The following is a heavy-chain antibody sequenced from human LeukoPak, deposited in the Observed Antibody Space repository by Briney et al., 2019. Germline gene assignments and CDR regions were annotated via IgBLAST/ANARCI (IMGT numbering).Heavy chain of an antibody. V-gene: IGHV3-53*01. CDR2: IYSGGSA. CDR1: GFTVSSNY. D-gene: IGHD6-13*01. J-gene: IGHJ4*02. Sequence: GGSLRLSCAASGFTVSSNYMSWVRQAPGEGLERVSIIYSGGSAYYTDSVKGRFTTSRDNSKNTLSLQMNSLRAEDTAVYYCARAGSSWSPFDYWGLGTLVTVSS. CDR3: ARAGSSWSPFDY.